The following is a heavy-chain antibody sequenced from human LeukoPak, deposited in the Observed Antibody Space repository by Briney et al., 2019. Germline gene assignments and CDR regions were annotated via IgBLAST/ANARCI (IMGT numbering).Heavy chain of an antibody. CDR3: ARGRAHYYDSSGYYYYYGMDV. V-gene: IGHV1-69*13. CDR1: GGTFSIYA. D-gene: IGHD3-22*01. Sequence: SVTVSFTASGGTFSIYAISWERQAPGQGPESMGGRIPIFGTANYAQKFQGRVTITADESTSTAYMELSSLRSEDTAVYYCARGRAHYYDSSGYYYYYGMDVWGQGTTVTVSS. CDR2: RIPIFGTA. J-gene: IGHJ6*02.